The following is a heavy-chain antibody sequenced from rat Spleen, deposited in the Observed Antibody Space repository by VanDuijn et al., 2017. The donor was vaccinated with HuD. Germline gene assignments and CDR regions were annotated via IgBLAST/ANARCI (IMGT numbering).Heavy chain of an antibody. CDR2: ITTGGGNT. J-gene: IGHJ4*01. Sequence: EVQLVESGGGLVQPGRSMKRSCVGSGFTFSNYYMAWVRQAPTKGLEWVASITTGGGNTYYRDSVKGRFTIYRDNAKSTLYLQMDSLRSEATATYYCASLMYTPDYLGVMDVWGQGASVTVSS. V-gene: IGHV5-25*01. D-gene: IGHD1-6*01. CDR1: GFTFSNYY. CDR3: ASLMYTPDYLGVMDV.